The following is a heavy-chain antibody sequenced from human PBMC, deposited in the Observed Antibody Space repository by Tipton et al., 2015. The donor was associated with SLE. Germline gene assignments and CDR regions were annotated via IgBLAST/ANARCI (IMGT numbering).Heavy chain of an antibody. J-gene: IGHJ6*03. CDR2: INSDGSST. V-gene: IGHV3-74*01. Sequence: SLRLSCAASGFTFSSYWMHWVRQAPGKGLVWVSRINSDGSSTTYADSVKGRFTISRDNAKNTLYLQMNSLRAEDTAVYYCARGGSSSSQYLDVWGKGTTVTVSS. D-gene: IGHD2-2*01. CDR1: GFTFSSYW. CDR3: ARGGSSSSQYLDV.